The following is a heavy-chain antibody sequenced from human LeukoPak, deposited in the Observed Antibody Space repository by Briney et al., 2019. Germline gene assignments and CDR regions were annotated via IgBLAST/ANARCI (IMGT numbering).Heavy chain of an antibody. CDR3: ARGSGYFDY. CDR1: GGSISGYY. CDR2: IYYSGST. D-gene: IGHD3-10*01. V-gene: IGHV4-59*12. J-gene: IGHJ4*02. Sequence: SETLSLTCTVSGGSISGYYWRWNRQPPGKGLEWIGYIYYSGSTKYNPSLKSRVTMSVDTSRNQFSLKLNSVTAADTAVYYCARGSGYFDYWGQGTLVTVSS.